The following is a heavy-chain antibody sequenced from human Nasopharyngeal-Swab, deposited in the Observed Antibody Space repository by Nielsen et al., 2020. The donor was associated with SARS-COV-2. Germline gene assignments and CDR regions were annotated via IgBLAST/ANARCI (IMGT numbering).Heavy chain of an antibody. CDR2: IWYDGSNK. V-gene: IGHV3-33*01. Sequence: GESLKISCAASGFTFSSYGMHWVRQAPGKGLEWVAVIWYDGSNKYYADSVKGRFTISRDNSKNTLYLQMNSLRAEDTAVYYCAREPTKYNAFDIWGQGTMVTVSS. CDR1: GFTFSSYG. CDR3: AREPTKYNAFDI. J-gene: IGHJ3*02. D-gene: IGHD1-1*01.